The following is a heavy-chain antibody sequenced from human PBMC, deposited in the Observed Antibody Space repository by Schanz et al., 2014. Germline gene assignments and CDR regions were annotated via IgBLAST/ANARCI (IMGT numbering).Heavy chain of an antibody. V-gene: IGHV4-39*01. CDR3: ARHWRRDYFDY. J-gene: IGHJ4*02. D-gene: IGHD3-3*01. Sequence: QLQLQESGPGLVKPSETLSLTCTVSAGSISGSGYYWGWIRQPPGKGLGWIGTIYYSGSTYYDPPLEGRGPIPVDWSKNQFPRKLNSVTAADTAVYYCARHWRRDYFDYWGRGTLVTVSS. CDR2: IYYSGST. CDR1: AGSISGSGYY.